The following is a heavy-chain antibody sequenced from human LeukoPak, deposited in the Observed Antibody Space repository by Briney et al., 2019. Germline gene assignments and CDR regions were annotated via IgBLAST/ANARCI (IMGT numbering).Heavy chain of an antibody. CDR2: IWYDGSNK. V-gene: IGHV3-30*02. CDR1: GFTFSTYG. Sequence: GGSLRLSCEASGFTFSTYGMHWVRQAPGKGLEWVAVIWYDGSNKNYADSVKGRFTISRDNSKNTLYLQMNSLRAEDTAVYYCAKDNAYYYADYWGQGTLVTVSS. CDR3: AKDNAYYYADY. J-gene: IGHJ4*02. D-gene: IGHD3-10*01.